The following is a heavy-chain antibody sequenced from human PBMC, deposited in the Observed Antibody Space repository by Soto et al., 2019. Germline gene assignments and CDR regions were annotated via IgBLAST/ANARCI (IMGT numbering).Heavy chain of an antibody. CDR1: GYTFSNYG. V-gene: IGHV1-18*04. Sequence: QVHLVQSGAEVKKPGASVKVSCKPSGYTFSNYGISWVRQAPGQGLEWMGWISARNGDTYYAQNLQGRVTMTTDTSTTTAYMELRSLRFDDTAVYYCVRGPGRGYNYFDPWGQGTLVTVSS. J-gene: IGHJ5*02. CDR2: ISARNGDT. CDR3: VRGPGRGYNYFDP. D-gene: IGHD3-22*01.